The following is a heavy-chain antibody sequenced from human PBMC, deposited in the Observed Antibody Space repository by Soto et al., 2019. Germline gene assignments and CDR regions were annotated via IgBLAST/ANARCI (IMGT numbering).Heavy chain of an antibody. J-gene: IGHJ6*02. CDR3: ARRSPAQLRDYYYYYGMDV. V-gene: IGHV3-30-3*01. CDR1: GFTFSSYA. D-gene: IGHD1-7*01. CDR2: ISYDGSNK. Sequence: QVQLVESGGGVVQPGRSLRLSCAASGFTFSSYAMHWVRQAPGKGLEWVAVISYDGSNKYYADSVKGRFTISRDNSKNTLYLQMNSLRAEDTAVYYCARRSPAQLRDYYYYYGMDVWGQGTTVTVSS.